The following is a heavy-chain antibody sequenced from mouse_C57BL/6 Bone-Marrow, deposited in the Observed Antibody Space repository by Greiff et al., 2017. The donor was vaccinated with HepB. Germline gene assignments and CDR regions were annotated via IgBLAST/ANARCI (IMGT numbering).Heavy chain of an antibody. CDR2: LNPSSGYT. J-gene: IGHJ2*01. Sequence: QVQLQQSGAELAQPGASVQLSCHASGSTFPSYWMHWVKQRPGPGLEWIGYLNPSSGYTQYHQQFPDKATLTADKSSRTAYMQLSSLTYEDSAVYYCARKGGGDYFDYCGQGTTLTVSS. CDR1: GSTFPSYW. D-gene: IGHD1-1*02. V-gene: IGHV1-7*01. CDR3: ARKGGGDYFDY.